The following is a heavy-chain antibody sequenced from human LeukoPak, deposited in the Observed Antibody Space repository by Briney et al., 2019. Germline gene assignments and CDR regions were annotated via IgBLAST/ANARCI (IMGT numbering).Heavy chain of an antibody. CDR3: ARDGPGYSSGWYWFDP. J-gene: IGHJ5*02. V-gene: IGHV3-64*01. D-gene: IGHD6-13*01. Sequence: GESLRLSCAASGFTFSTYVMHWVRQAPGKGLEYVSTISHNGDSTFYANSVKGRFTISRDNSKNTLYLQMGSLRPEDMAVYYCARDGPGYSSGWYWFDPWSQGTLVTVSS. CDR2: ISHNGDST. CDR1: GFTFSTYV.